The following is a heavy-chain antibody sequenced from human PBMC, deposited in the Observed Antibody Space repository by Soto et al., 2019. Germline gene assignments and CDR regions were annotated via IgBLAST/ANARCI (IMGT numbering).Heavy chain of an antibody. D-gene: IGHD6-6*01. J-gene: IGHJ4*02. CDR3: ARGPNYSSSRSLGFDY. CDR2: INPSGGST. CDR1: GYTFTSYY. Sequence: ASVKVSCKASGYTFTSYYMHWVRQAPGQGLEWMGIINPSGGSTSYAQKFQGRVTMTRDASTSTVYMELSSLRSEDTAVYYCARGPNYSSSRSLGFDYWGQGTLVTVSS. V-gene: IGHV1-46*01.